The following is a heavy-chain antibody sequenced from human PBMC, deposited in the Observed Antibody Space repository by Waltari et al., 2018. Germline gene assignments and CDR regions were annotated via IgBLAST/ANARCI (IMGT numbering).Heavy chain of an antibody. J-gene: IGHJ6*02. CDR2: IYHSGST. Sequence: QVQLQESGPGLVKPSETLSLTCTVSGYSISRGYYWGWIRQPPGKGLEWIGSIYHSGSTYYNPSLKSRVTISVDTSKNQFSLKLSSVTAADTAVYYCARVGRVYGMDVWGQGTTVTVSS. CDR3: ARVGRVYGMDV. V-gene: IGHV4-38-2*02. CDR1: GYSISRGYY.